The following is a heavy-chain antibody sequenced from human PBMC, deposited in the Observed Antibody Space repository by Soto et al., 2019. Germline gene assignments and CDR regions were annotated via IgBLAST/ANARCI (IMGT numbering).Heavy chain of an antibody. D-gene: IGHD2-2*01. Sequence: GASVKVSCKASGGTFGSYAISWVRQAPGQGLEWMGGIIPIPGTANYAQKFQGRVTITADESTSTAYMELSRLRSEDTAVYYCARPQGSSTSLEIYYYYYYGMDVWGQGTRVSVSS. V-gene: IGHV1-69*13. J-gene: IGHJ6*02. CDR1: GGTFGSYA. CDR3: ARPQGSSTSLEIYYYYYYGMDV. CDR2: IIPIPGTA.